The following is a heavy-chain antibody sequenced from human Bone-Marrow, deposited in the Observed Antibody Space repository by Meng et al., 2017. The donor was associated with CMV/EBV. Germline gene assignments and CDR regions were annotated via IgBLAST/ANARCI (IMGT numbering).Heavy chain of an antibody. CDR1: GFTFNTST. J-gene: IGHJ5*02. CDR2: ISSSGSFR. V-gene: IGHV3-21*06. D-gene: IGHD2-2*01. Sequence: GESLKISCEVSGFTFNTSTMNWFRQAPGKGLEWVSSISSSGSFRHYADSVRGRFTVSRDNAKNSLYLQMNSLRAEDTAVYYCARGLREVVPAAMAVNWFDPWGQGTLVTVSS. CDR3: ARGLREVVPAAMAVNWFDP.